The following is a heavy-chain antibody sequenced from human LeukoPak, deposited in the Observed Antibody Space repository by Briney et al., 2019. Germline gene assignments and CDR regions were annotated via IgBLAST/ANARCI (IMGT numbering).Heavy chain of an antibody. V-gene: IGHV4-34*01. Sequence: SSETLSLTCAVYGGSFSGYYWSWIRQPPGKGLEWIGEINHSGSTNYNPSLKSRVTMSVDTSKNKFSLKLSSVTAADTAVYYCARDSGTTGEVKFDPWGQGTLVTVSS. CDR1: GGSFSGYY. J-gene: IGHJ5*02. CDR3: ARDSGTTGEVKFDP. CDR2: INHSGST. D-gene: IGHD3-10*01.